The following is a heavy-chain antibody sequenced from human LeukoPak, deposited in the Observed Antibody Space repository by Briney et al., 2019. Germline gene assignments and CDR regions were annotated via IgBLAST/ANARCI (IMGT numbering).Heavy chain of an antibody. J-gene: IGHJ4*02. CDR3: ARCSYGVGCFDY. V-gene: IGHV3-23*01. CDR2: ISGSGGST. CDR1: GLTFSSYA. D-gene: IGHD3-10*02. Sequence: PGGSLRLSCAASGLTFSSYAMSWVRQAPGKGLEWVSAISGSGGSTYYADSVKGRFTISRDNSKNTLYLQMNSLRAEDTAVYYCARCSYGVGCFDYWGQGTLVTVSS.